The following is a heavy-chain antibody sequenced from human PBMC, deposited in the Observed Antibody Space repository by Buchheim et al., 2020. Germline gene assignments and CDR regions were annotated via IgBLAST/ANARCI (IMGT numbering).Heavy chain of an antibody. V-gene: IGHV3-74*01. CDR1: GFTFSTYW. CDR2: INGDGTTT. D-gene: IGHD1-26*01. J-gene: IGHJ1*01. CDR3: ARGWGGTYEPPAY. Sequence: DVQVVESGGGLVQPGGSLRLSCAASGFTFSTYWMHWFRQAPGEGLLWVSRINGDGTTTNYADFVKGRFTISRDNAKNTVFLQMNSLRAEDTAIYYCARGWGGTYEPPAYWGQGT.